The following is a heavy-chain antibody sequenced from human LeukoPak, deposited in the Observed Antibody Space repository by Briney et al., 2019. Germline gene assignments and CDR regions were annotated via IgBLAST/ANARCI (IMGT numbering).Heavy chain of an antibody. CDR3: ARCISGYAFAG. D-gene: IGHD3-10*01. J-gene: IGHJ3*01. CDR1: GYTFTGYY. V-gene: IGHV1-2*02. CDR2: INPNSDGT. Sequence: ASASLSYKASGYTFTGYYIHWVRQAPGQGLEWMGWINPNSDGTKDAQKFQGRVTMTRDTSISTAYMDLSSLRSDDTAVYYCARCISGYAFAGSRQRTLVTVSS.